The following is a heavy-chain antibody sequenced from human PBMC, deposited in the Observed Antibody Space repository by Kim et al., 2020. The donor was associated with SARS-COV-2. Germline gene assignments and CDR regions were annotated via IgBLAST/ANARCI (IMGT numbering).Heavy chain of an antibody. V-gene: IGHV1-2*02. Sequence: ASVKVSCKASGYTFTGYYMHWVRQAPGQGLEWMGWINPNSGGTNYAQKFQGRVTMTRDTSISTAYMELSRLRSDDTAVYYCARERGYCSSTSCYSDYYYGMDVWGQGTTVTVSS. D-gene: IGHD2-2*01. J-gene: IGHJ6*02. CDR3: ARERGYCSSTSCYSDYYYGMDV. CDR2: INPNSGGT. CDR1: GYTFTGYY.